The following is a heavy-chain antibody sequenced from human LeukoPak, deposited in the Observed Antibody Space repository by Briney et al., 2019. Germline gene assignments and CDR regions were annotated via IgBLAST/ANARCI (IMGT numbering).Heavy chain of an antibody. CDR2: INLDGSEK. CDR3: AREGVVVGMEGFDY. D-gene: IGHD3-22*01. Sequence: GGSLRLSCAASGFTFSSHWMSWVRQAPGKGLEWVANINLDGSEKYYVDSVKGRFTISRDNAKNSLYLQMNSLRAEDTAVYFCAREGVVVGMEGFDYWGQGTLVTVSS. J-gene: IGHJ4*02. V-gene: IGHV3-7*01. CDR1: GFTFSSHW.